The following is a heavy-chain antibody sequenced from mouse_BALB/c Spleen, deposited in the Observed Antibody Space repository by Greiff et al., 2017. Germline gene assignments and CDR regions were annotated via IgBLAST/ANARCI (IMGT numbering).Heavy chain of an antibody. CDR3: AREVRRDYYAMDY. Sequence: EVQGVESGGGLVQPGGSLRLSCATSGFTFSDFYMEWVRQPPGKRLEWIAASRNKANDYTTEYSASVKGRFIVSRDTSQSILYLQMNALRAEDTASYYCAREVRRDYYAMDYWGQGTSVTVSS. J-gene: IGHJ4*01. D-gene: IGHD2-14*01. CDR2: SRNKANDYTT. CDR1: GFTFSDFY. V-gene: IGHV7-1*02.